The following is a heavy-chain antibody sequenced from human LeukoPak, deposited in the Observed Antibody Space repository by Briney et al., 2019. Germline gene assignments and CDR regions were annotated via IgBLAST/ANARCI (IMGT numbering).Heavy chain of an antibody. D-gene: IGHD6-19*01. V-gene: IGHV3-48*02. CDR2: ISSSSSTI. J-gene: IGHJ4*02. CDR3: ATGPGYSRAWYSGY. Sequence: GGSLRLSCAASGFTFRSYSMNCVRETPGKGGERGSYISSSSSTIYYADSVKGRFTISRDNAKNALYLQMNSLRDEDTAVYYCATGPGYSRAWYSGYWGQGTLVTVSS. CDR1: GFTFRSYS.